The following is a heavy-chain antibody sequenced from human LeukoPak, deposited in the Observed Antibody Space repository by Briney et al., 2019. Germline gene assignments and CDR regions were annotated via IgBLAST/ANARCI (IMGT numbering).Heavy chain of an antibody. CDR3: ANSGGLGGGSYY. CDR2: ISYDGSNK. V-gene: IGHV3-30*18. Sequence: GRSLRLSCAASGFTSSSYGMHWVRQAPGKGLEWVAVISYDGSNKYYADSVEGRFTISRDNSKNTLYLQMNSLRAEDTAVYYCANSGGLGGGSYYWGQGTLVTVSS. J-gene: IGHJ4*02. D-gene: IGHD2-15*01. CDR1: GFTSSSYG.